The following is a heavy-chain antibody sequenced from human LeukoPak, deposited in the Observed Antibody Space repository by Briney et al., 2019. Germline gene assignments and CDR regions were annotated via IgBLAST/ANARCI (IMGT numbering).Heavy chain of an antibody. CDR2: IRSDGSNK. V-gene: IGHV3-30*02. CDR3: AKDIALYREPLDP. Sequence: PGGSLRLSCAASGFIFSTNGMHWVRQAPGKELEWVAFIRSDGSNKNYIDSVKGRFTISRDNSKNTLYLQMNSLRPEDTAVYYCAKDIALYREPLDPWGQGTLVTVSS. D-gene: IGHD1-26*01. J-gene: IGHJ5*02. CDR1: GFIFSTNG.